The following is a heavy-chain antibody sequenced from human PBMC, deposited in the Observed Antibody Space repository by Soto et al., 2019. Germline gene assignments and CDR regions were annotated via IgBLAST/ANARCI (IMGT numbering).Heavy chain of an antibody. CDR2: INSGGST. CDR1: GFTVSSHY. CDR3: AREVFCSSSSCQVRYGMDV. Sequence: LGLSCAPSGFTVSSHYMSWVRQAPGKGLEWVSVINSGGSTYYADSVKGRFTISRDHSRNTLYLQMNSLRVEDTAVYYCAREVFCSSSSCQVRYGMDVWGQGTTVTV. J-gene: IGHJ6*02. D-gene: IGHD2-2*01. V-gene: IGHV3-53*01.